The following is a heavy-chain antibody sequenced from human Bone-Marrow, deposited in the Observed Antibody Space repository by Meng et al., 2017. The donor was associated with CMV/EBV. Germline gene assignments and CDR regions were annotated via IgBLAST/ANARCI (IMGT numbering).Heavy chain of an antibody. CDR3: ARASKWGDGMGV. V-gene: IGHV1-8*03. J-gene: IGHJ6*02. D-gene: IGHD7-27*01. Sequence: ASVKVSCKASGYTFTSYDINWVRQATGQGLEWMGWMNPNSGNTGYAQKFQGRVTITRNTSISTAYMELSSLRSEDTAVYYCARASKWGDGMGVWGQGATVTVSS. CDR2: MNPNSGNT. CDR1: GYTFTSYD.